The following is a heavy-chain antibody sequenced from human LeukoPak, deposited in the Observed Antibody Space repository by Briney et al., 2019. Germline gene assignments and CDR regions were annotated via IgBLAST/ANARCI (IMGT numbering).Heavy chain of an antibody. CDR3: ARSGVKSATDY. V-gene: IGHV1-3*01. Sequence: ASVKVSCKASGYTFTSYAMHWMRQAPGQRLEWMGWINAGNGNTKYSQKFQGRVTITRDTSASTAYMELSSLRSEDTAVYYCARSGVKSATDYWGQGTLVTVSS. D-gene: IGHD2-15*01. J-gene: IGHJ4*02. CDR2: INAGNGNT. CDR1: GYTFTSYA.